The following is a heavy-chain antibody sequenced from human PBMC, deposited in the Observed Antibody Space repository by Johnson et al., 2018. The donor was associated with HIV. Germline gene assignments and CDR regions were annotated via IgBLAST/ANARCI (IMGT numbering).Heavy chain of an antibody. Sequence: QMQLVESGGGVVQPGRSLRLSCAASGFTFSSYAMHWVRQAPGKWLEWVAVISYDGSNKYYADSVKGRFTISRDNSKNTLYLQMNSLRAEDTAVYYCARDGGETVVGSGAFDIWGQGTMVTVSS. D-gene: IGHD4-23*01. V-gene: IGHV3-30-3*01. CDR3: ARDGGETVVGSGAFDI. J-gene: IGHJ3*02. CDR2: ISYDGSNK. CDR1: GFTFSSYA.